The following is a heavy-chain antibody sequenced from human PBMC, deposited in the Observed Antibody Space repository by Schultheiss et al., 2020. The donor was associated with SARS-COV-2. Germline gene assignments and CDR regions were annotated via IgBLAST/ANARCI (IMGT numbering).Heavy chain of an antibody. CDR2: ISSNGGST. V-gene: IGHV3-64*04. CDR3: AKTTTYDFWSGYYSY. J-gene: IGHJ4*02. D-gene: IGHD3-3*01. CDR1: GFTFSSYA. Sequence: GGSLRLSCAASGFTFSSYAMHWVRQAPGKGLEYVSAISSNGGSTYYADSVKGRFTISRDNSKNTLYLQMNSLRAEDTAVYYCAKTTTYDFWSGYYSYWGPVTLVTVSS.